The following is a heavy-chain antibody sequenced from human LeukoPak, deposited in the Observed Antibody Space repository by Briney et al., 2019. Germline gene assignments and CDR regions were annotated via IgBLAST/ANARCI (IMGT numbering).Heavy chain of an antibody. V-gene: IGHV4-4*07. CDR2: IYTSGST. D-gene: IGHD3-16*01. Sequence: SETLSLTCTVSGGSISSYYWSWIRQPPGKGLEWIGHIYTSGSTNYNPSLKSRVTMSVDTSKNQFSLKLSSVTAADTAVYYCARVGDYALKDWGQGTLVTVSS. CDR3: ARVGDYALKD. CDR1: GGSISSYY. J-gene: IGHJ4*02.